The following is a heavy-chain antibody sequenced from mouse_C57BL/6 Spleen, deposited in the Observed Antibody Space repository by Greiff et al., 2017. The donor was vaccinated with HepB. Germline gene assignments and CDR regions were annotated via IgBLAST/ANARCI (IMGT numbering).Heavy chain of an antibody. V-gene: IGHV1-55*01. Sequence: QVQLQQPGAELVKPGASVKMSCKASGYTFTSYWITWVKQRPGQGLEWIGDIYPGSGSTNYNEKFKSKATLTVATSSSTAYMQLSSLTSEDSAVYYCARRDYDYDQAWFAYWGQGTLVTVSA. CDR3: ARRDYDYDQAWFAY. CDR1: GYTFTSYW. D-gene: IGHD2-4*01. CDR2: IYPGSGST. J-gene: IGHJ3*01.